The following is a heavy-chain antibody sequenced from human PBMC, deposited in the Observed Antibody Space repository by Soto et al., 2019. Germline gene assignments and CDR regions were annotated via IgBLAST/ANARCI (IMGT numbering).Heavy chain of an antibody. D-gene: IGHD4-4*01. CDR1: GGSINTATHS. CDR3: ARGGGVTTTGDDY. CDR2: IYHSGST. J-gene: IGHJ4*02. V-gene: IGHV4-30-2*01. Sequence: QLQLQESGSGLVKPSQTLSLTCAVSGGSINTATHSWSWIRQPPGKGLEWIGYIYHSGSTYYNPSVRGRVPRSIDKSNTQSSRRLSSVTAADTAVYYCARGGGVTTTGDDYWGQGILVTVSS.